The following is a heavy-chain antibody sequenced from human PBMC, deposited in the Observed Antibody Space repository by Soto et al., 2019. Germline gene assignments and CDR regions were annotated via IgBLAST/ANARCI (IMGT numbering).Heavy chain of an antibody. D-gene: IGHD2-8*01. CDR3: AKGMRGSSSSGIDV. CDR1: GLTFSSYA. CDR2: ISGSGART. Sequence: EVQLLESGGGLVQPGGSLRLSCAASGLTFSSYAMSWVRQAPGKGLEWVSAISGSGARTYYADSVKGRFTITRDNSKNTVYLQMTSLRAEDTAVYYCAKGMRGSSSSGIDVWGQGTKVTVSS. V-gene: IGHV3-23*01. J-gene: IGHJ6*02.